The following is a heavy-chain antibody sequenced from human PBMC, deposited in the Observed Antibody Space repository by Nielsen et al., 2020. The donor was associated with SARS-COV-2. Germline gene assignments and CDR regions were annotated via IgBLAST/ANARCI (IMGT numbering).Heavy chain of an antibody. V-gene: IGHV3-21*01. CDR3: ARDYYDILTGYPTYYYYYGMDV. D-gene: IGHD3-9*01. Sequence: VRQAPGQGLEWVSSISSSSSYIYYADSVKGRFTISRDNAKNSLYLQMNSLRAEDTAVYYCARDYYDILTGYPTYYYYYGMDVWGQGTTVTVSS. CDR2: ISSSSSYI. J-gene: IGHJ6*02.